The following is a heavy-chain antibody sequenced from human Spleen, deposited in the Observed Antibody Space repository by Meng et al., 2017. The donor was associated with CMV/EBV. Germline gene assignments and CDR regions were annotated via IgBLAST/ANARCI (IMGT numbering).Heavy chain of an antibody. J-gene: IGHJ4*02. D-gene: IGHD3-16*01. CDR2: INSDGSST. Sequence: GGSLRLSCAASGFTFSSYWMHWVRQAPGKGLVWVSRINSDGSSTSYADSVKGHLTISRDNSKNTLYLQINSLRAEDSALYYCAKDYVYHSLFFFDSWGQGTLVTVSS. CDR3: AKDYVYHSLFFFDS. V-gene: IGHV3-74*01. CDR1: GFTFSSYW.